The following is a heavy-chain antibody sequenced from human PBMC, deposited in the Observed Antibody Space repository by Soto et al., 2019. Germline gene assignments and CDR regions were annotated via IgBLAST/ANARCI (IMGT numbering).Heavy chain of an antibody. CDR2: INHSGST. Sequence: SETLSLTCAVYGGSFSGYYWSWIRQPPGKGLEGIGEINHSGSTNYNPSLKSRVTISVDPSKNQFSLKLSSVTAADTAVYYCPSSLFFRTGTTTVDYWGQGTLVTVSS. CDR3: PSSLFFRTGTTTVDY. J-gene: IGHJ4*02. CDR1: GGSFSGYY. V-gene: IGHV4-34*01. D-gene: IGHD1-7*01.